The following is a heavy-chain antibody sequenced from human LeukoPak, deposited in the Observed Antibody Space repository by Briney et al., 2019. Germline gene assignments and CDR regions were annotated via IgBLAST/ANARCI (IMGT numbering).Heavy chain of an antibody. V-gene: IGHV1-8*01. Sequence: GASVKVSCKASGYTFTSYDINWVRQATGQGLEWMGWMNPNSGNTGYAQKFQGRVTMTRNTSISTAYMELSSLRSEDTAVYYCARSSLKRRQIVVVPAAMMDYWGQGTLVTVSS. D-gene: IGHD2-2*01. J-gene: IGHJ4*02. CDR1: GYTFTSYD. CDR3: ARSSLKRRQIVVVPAAMMDY. CDR2: MNPNSGNT.